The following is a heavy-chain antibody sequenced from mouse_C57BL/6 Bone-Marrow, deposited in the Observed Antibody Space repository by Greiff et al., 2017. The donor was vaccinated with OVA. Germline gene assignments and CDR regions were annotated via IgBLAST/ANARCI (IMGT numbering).Heavy chain of an antibody. Sequence: VQLQQSGAELVRPGASVKLSCTASGFNIKDDYMHWVKQRPEQGLEWIGWIDPENGDTEYASKFQGKATITADTSSNTAYLQLSSLKSEDTAVYYCTTSPTWMDYWGQGTSVTVSS. CDR1: GFNIKDDY. J-gene: IGHJ4*01. V-gene: IGHV14-4*01. CDR2: IDPENGDT. CDR3: TTSPTWMDY.